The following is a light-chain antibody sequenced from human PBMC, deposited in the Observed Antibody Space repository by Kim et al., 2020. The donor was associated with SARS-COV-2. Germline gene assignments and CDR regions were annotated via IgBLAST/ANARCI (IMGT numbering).Light chain of an antibody. CDR1: ESISCW. Sequence: SASVGDRVIITCRASESISCWLAWYQQKPGKAPKLLFYKASILESGVPSRFGGSGSGTEFTLIISSLQPDDFATYYCQQYNSYLTFGGGTKVDIK. CDR2: KAS. CDR3: QQYNSYLT. J-gene: IGKJ4*01. V-gene: IGKV1-5*03.